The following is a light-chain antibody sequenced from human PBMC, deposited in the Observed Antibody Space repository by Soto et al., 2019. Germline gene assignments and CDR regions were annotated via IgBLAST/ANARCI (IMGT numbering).Light chain of an antibody. CDR1: SSDIGGYNY. CDR2: VVN. J-gene: IGLJ3*02. V-gene: IGLV2-8*01. Sequence: QSALTQPPSASGSPGQSVTISCTGASSDIGGYNYVSWYQHHPGKAPKLMIYVVNKRPSGVPDRFSGAKSGNSASLTVSGLQAEDEADYYCTSYAGSNNLVFGGGTQLTVL. CDR3: TSYAGSNNLV.